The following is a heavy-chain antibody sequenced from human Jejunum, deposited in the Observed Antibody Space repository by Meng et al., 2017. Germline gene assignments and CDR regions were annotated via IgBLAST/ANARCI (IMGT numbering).Heavy chain of an antibody. CDR1: GASISSSPW. V-gene: IGHV4-4*02. Sequence: VQLQEAGPRLVKPSGTLSLTCAVSGASISSSPWWSWVRQPPGKGLEWIGEIYRSGSTYYNPSLKSRVTISVDKSNNQFSLKLSSVTAADTAVYYCARDSTNTLGSQTYYFGYWGQGTLVTVSS. CDR2: IYRSGST. J-gene: IGHJ4*02. D-gene: IGHD2-2*02. CDR3: ARDSTNTLGSQTYYFGY.